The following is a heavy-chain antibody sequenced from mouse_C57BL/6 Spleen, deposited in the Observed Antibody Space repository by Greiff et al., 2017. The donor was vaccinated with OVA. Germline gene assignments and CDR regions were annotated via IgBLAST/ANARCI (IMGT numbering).Heavy chain of an antibody. CDR3: AREDPRAWFAY. J-gene: IGHJ3*01. V-gene: IGHV1-52*01. CDR1: GYTFTSYW. CDR2: IDPSDSET. Sequence: VQLQQPGAELVRPGSSVKLSCKASGYTFTSYWMHWVKQRPIQGLEWIGNIDPSDSETHYNQKFKDKATLTVDKSSSTAYMQLSSLTSEDSAVYYCAREDPRAWFAYWGQGTLVTVSA.